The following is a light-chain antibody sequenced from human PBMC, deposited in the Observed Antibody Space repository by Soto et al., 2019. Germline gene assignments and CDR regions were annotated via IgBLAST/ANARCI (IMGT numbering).Light chain of an antibody. J-gene: IGLJ7*01. CDR3: CSYAADYTFV. CDR2: DVI. CDR1: STDVGGYNY. Sequence: QSALTQPRSVSGSPGQSVTIPCTGTSTDVGGYNYVSWYQQHPGKAPKLIIYDVIKRPSGIPDRFSASKSGNTASLTISGLQAEDEADYYCCSYAADYTFVFGAGTQLTVL. V-gene: IGLV2-11*01.